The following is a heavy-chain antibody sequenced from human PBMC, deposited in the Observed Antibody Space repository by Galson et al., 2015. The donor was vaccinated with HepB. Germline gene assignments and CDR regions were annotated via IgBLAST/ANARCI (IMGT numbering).Heavy chain of an antibody. Sequence: PLRHSCAASGFNYTAYAMHGAREALGEGLEWVAGISYDGSNKYYADSVKGRFTISRDNAQNTVFLQLDSLRAADTAVYYCARAYYYDSSGHYRPHGTYFDYWGQGALVTVSS. D-gene: IGHD3-22*01. CDR2: ISYDGSNK. J-gene: IGHJ4*02. V-gene: IGHV3-30-3*01. CDR1: GFNYTAYA. CDR3: ARAYYYDSSGHYRPHGTYFDY.